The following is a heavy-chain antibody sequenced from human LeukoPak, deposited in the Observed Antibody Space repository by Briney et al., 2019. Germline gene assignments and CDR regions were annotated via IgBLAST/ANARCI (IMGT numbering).Heavy chain of an antibody. CDR3: ARVVAAGGVDY. J-gene: IGHJ4*02. V-gene: IGHV4-59*12. CDR1: GGSIGRYY. D-gene: IGHD6-13*01. Sequence: SETLSLTCTVSGGSIGRYYWSWIRQPPGKGLEWIGYIYYSGSTNYNPSLKSRVTISIDRSKNQFSLKLSSVTAADTAVYYCARVVAAGGVDYWGQGALVTVSS. CDR2: IYYSGST.